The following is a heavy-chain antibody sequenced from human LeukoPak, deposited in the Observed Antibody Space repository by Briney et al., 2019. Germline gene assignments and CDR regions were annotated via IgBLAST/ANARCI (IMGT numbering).Heavy chain of an antibody. CDR2: SIPLLASP. D-gene: IGHD1-26*01. V-gene: IGHV1-69*05. CDR3: TREVGTGSLDD. CDR1: GGTFDTYT. J-gene: IGHJ4*02. Sequence: ASVNVSCKASGGTFDTYTFTWVRQAPGQGLEWLGKSIPLLASPDYAPKFQGRVTITSDESSSTVCMELRSLTFDDTAVYYCTREVGTGSLDDWGQGTLVIVSS.